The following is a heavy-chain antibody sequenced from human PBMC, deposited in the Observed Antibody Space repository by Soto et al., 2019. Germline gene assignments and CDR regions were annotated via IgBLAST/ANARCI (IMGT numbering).Heavy chain of an antibody. V-gene: IGHV1-69*05. J-gene: IGHJ4*02. CDR1: GGTFSSYA. CDR2: IIPIFGTT. CDR3: ARDQVIVVVPAATPLDY. Sequence: SVKVSCKASGGTFSSYAISWVRQAPGQGLEWMGGIIPIFGTTNYAQKYQGRVKITTDESTSTAYKELSSLRSEDTTVYYSARDQVIVVVPAATPLDYWGQGTLVTVSS. D-gene: IGHD2-2*01.